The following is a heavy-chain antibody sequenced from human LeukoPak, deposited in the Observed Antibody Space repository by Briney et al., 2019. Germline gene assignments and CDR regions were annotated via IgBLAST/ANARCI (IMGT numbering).Heavy chain of an antibody. CDR1: GYTFTSYG. J-gene: IGHJ5*02. D-gene: IGHD3-9*01. V-gene: IGHV1-18*01. CDR2: ISAYSGNT. CDR3: ARVLLFDWLFSSGDWFDP. Sequence: ASVKVSCKASGYTFTSYGISWVRQAPGQGLEWMGWISAYSGNTNYAQKLQGRVTMTTDTSTSTAYMELRSLRSDDTAVYYCARVLLFDWLFSSGDWFDPWGQGTLVTVSS.